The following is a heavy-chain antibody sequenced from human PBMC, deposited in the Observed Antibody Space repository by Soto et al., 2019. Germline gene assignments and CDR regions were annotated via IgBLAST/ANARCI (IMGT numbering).Heavy chain of an antibody. Sequence: EVQLLESGGGLVQPGGSLRLSCAASGFTFSSYAMSWVRQAPGKGLEWVSAISGSGGSTYYADSVKGRFTSSRDNSKTTLYLQMTSLRADDTAVYYCSQSGMAIDYWGQGALVTVSS. CDR2: ISGSGGST. CDR3: SQSGMAIDY. CDR1: GFTFSSYA. D-gene: IGHD5-12*01. V-gene: IGHV3-23*01. J-gene: IGHJ4*02.